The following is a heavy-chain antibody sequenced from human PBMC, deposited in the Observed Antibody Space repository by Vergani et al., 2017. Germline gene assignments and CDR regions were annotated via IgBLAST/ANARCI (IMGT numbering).Heavy chain of an antibody. V-gene: IGHV3-11*04. CDR2: ISSSGSTI. J-gene: IGHJ4*02. Sequence: QVQLVESGGGVVQPGRSLRLSCAASGFTFSDYYMSWIRQAPGKGLAWVSYISSSGSTIYYADYVKGRFTISRDNAKNSLYLQMNSLRAEDTAVYYCARGGPLADYDFDYGGQGTLVTVSS. D-gene: IGHD4-17*01. CDR1: GFTFSDYY. CDR3: ARGGPLADYDFDY.